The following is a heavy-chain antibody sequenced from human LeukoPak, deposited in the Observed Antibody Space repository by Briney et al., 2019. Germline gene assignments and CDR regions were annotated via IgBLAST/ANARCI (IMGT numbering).Heavy chain of an antibody. CDR3: AKLSAVYYYDSSGYPYYFDY. CDR2: IGGSGGTT. Sequence: GGSLRLSCAASGFSFSNYGMSWVRQAPGKGLEWVSAIGGSGGTTYYADSMKGRFTISRDNSKNTLYLQMNSLRAEDTAVYYCAKLSAVYYYDSSGYPYYFDYWGQGTLVTVSS. D-gene: IGHD3-22*01. J-gene: IGHJ4*02. CDR1: GFSFSNYG. V-gene: IGHV3-23*01.